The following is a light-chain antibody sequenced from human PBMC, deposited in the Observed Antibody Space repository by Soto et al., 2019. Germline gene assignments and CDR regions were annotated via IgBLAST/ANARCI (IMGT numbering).Light chain of an antibody. V-gene: IGLV1-44*01. J-gene: IGLJ1*01. CDR3: ATWADSLKTYV. CDR2: SDN. Sequence: QSVLTQPPSASGTPGQRVTISCSGSTSNIASNAINWFQQLPGTAPKLLIYSDNHRPSGVPDRFSGSKSGTSASLAISGLQSEDEADYYCATWADSLKTYVFGTGTKVTV. CDR1: TSNIASNA.